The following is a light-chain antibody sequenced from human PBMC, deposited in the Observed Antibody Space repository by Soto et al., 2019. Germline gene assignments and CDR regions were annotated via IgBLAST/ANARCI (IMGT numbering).Light chain of an antibody. CDR2: GAS. CDR3: QQYGTSPT. CDR1: QSLITRY. Sequence: EIVLTQSPGTLSLFPGERATLSCRASQSLITRYLAWYQQKPGQAPRLLIYGASSRATGIPDRFSGSGSGTVFTLTSSRLEPEVFAVYSCQQYGTSPTFGQGTRLEIK. V-gene: IGKV3-20*01. J-gene: IGKJ5*01.